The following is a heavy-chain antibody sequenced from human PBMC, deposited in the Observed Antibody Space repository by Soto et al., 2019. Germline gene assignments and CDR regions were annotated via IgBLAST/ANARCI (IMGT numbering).Heavy chain of an antibody. CDR2: LYYSGIT. V-gene: IGHV4-61*01. CDR1: GASVSSCSHY. Sequence: QVQLQESGPGLVKPSETLSVTCSVSGASVSSCSHYWSWIRQSPGHGLEWIGFLYYSGITNYNPSRKSQGTMSVYTSKNQFSRKVSSVTAAATAVYLCARDPRGYSRSHFLDQWGQGNLVTVAS. CDR3: ARDPRGYSRSHFLDQ. J-gene: IGHJ4*02. D-gene: IGHD6-6*01.